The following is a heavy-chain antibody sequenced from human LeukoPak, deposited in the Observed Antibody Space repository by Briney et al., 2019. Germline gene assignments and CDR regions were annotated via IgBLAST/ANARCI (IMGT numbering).Heavy chain of an antibody. D-gene: IGHD1-1*01. CDR1: GYTFTGYY. CDR3: ARMWSTTTSGWNWFDP. Sequence: ASVNVSCKASGYTFTGYYVYWVRQAPGQGLEWMGWINPNSGDTNYAQKFQGRVTMTRDTSISTAYMDLSSLRSDDTAMYYCARMWSTTTSGWNWFDPWGQGTLVTVSS. V-gene: IGHV1-2*02. CDR2: INPNSGDT. J-gene: IGHJ5*02.